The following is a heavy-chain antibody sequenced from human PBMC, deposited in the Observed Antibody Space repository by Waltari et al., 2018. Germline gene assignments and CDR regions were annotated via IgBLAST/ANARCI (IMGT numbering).Heavy chain of an antibody. CDR3: ARDEIHVGPTNVGVTLDY. J-gene: IGHJ4*02. CDR1: GLPLSPYS. Sequence: EVHLVESGGGLVKPGGSLRLSCVVSGLPLSPYSMNWVRQAPGKGLEWVSSISSSNYIKYADSVKGRFTISRDTTKNSLYLQMNSLRVEDTAVYHCARDEIHVGPTNVGVTLDYWGQGTLVTVSS. CDR2: ISSSNYI. V-gene: IGHV3-21*01. D-gene: IGHD1-26*01.